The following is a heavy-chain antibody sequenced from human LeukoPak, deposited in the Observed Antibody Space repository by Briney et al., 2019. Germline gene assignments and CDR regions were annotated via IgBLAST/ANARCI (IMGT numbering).Heavy chain of an antibody. V-gene: IGHV1-69*04. CDR3: ARESRDGYNWEFDY. D-gene: IGHD5-24*01. CDR1: GGTFSSYA. CDR2: IIPIFGIA. Sequence: ASVKVSCKASGGTFSSYAISWVRQAPGQGLEWMGRIIPIFGIANYAQKFQGRVTITADKSTSTAYMELSSLRSEDTAVYYCARESRDGYNWEFDYWGQGTLVTVSS. J-gene: IGHJ4*02.